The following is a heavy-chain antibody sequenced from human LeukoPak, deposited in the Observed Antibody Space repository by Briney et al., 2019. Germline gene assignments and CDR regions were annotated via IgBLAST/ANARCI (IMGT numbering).Heavy chain of an antibody. Sequence: SETLSLTCTVSGGSISRSNNYWGWLRQPPGKGLEWIGEINHSGSTNYNPSLKSRVTISVDTSKNQFSLKLSSVTAADTAVYYCARVYSGSYNYWGQGTLVTVYS. J-gene: IGHJ4*02. D-gene: IGHD1-26*01. CDR3: ARVYSGSYNY. CDR1: GGSISRSNNY. V-gene: IGHV4-39*07. CDR2: INHSGST.